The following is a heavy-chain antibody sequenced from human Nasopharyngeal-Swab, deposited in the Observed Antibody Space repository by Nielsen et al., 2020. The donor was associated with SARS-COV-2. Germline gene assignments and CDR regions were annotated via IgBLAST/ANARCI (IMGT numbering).Heavy chain of an antibody. Sequence: GGSLRLSCAASGFPLSHYYMTWVRQPPGKGLEWVSNIKQDGSEQFYADSVKGRFTISRDNAKNSLYLQMDSLRADDTAVYYCARAFIAAAERIRWFDPWGQGTLVTVSS. D-gene: IGHD6-13*01. CDR3: ARAFIAAAERIRWFDP. CDR1: GFPLSHYY. CDR2: IKQDGSEQ. J-gene: IGHJ5*02. V-gene: IGHV3-7*04.